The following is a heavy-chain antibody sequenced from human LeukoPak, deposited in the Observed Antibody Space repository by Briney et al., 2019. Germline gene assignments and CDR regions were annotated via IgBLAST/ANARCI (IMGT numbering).Heavy chain of an antibody. Sequence: PGGSLRLSCAASGFTFDDYGMSWVRQAPGKGLEWVSGINWNGGSTTYADSVKGRFTISRDNGKNSLYLQMNSLRAEDTAFYYCAKVGVVVPAARGGDYWGQGTLVTVSS. J-gene: IGHJ4*02. D-gene: IGHD2-2*01. CDR3: AKVGVVVPAARGGDY. V-gene: IGHV3-20*04. CDR2: INWNGGST. CDR1: GFTFDDYG.